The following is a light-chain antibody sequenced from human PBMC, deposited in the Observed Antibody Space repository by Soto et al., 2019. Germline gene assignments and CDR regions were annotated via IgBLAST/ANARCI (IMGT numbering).Light chain of an antibody. Sequence: QSVLTQPPSASGTPGQRVTISCSGGSSNIGTNAVNWYQQLPGTAPKLLIYNNNQRPSGVPDRFSGSKSGTSASLAISGLQSEDEADYYCAAWDDGLNGYVFGTGTKV. CDR2: NNN. V-gene: IGLV1-44*01. J-gene: IGLJ1*01. CDR1: SSNIGTNA. CDR3: AAWDDGLNGYV.